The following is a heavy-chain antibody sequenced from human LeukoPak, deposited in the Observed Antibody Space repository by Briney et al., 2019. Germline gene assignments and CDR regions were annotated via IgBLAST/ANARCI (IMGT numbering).Heavy chain of an antibody. CDR2: ISGSGGST. J-gene: IGHJ5*02. D-gene: IGHD3-22*01. V-gene: IGHV3-23*01. CDR1: GFTLSSYA. Sequence: GGSLRLSCAASGFTLSSYAMSWVRQAPGKGLEWVSAISGSGGSTYYADSVKGRFTISRDNSKNTLYLQMNSLRAEDTAVYYCAKDLDSSGYYSNWFDPWGQGTLVTVSS. CDR3: AKDLDSSGYYSNWFDP.